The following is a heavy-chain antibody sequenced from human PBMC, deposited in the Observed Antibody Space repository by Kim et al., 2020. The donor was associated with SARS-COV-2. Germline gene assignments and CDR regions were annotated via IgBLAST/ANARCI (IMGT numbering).Heavy chain of an antibody. V-gene: IGHV4-34*01. J-gene: IGHJ5*02. Sequence: LKSRVTISGATSKNQFSLKLSSVTAADTAVYYCARGLIVVVPAAIQWFDPWGQGTLVTVSS. D-gene: IGHD2-2*01. CDR3: ARGLIVVVPAAIQWFDP.